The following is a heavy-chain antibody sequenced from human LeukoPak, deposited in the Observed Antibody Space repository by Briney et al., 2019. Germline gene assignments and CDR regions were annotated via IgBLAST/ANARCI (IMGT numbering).Heavy chain of an antibody. D-gene: IGHD3-10*01. J-gene: IGHJ6*02. CDR3: ARELGGAGSYFFPYYGMDV. CDR1: GYTFISYG. V-gene: IGHV1-18*01. Sequence: GVSVKVSCKASGYTFISYGINWVRQAPGQGLEWMGWISGYNGNTNYTQNLQGRVTMTRDTSTSTAYMELRSLRSDDTAVYYCARELGGAGSYFFPYYGMDVWGQGTTVTVSS. CDR2: ISGYNGNT.